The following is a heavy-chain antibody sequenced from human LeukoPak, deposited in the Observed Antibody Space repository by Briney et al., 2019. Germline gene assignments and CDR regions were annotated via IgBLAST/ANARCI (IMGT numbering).Heavy chain of an antibody. CDR3: VRARIKIRGAVTPRFDY. CDR2: ISFDGSKT. Sequence: PGRSLRLSCAASGFTFSNYAMHWVRQAPGKGLEWVAVISFDGSKTYYADSVKGRFTISRDNSNDTLYLEMNSLGDEDTAVYYCVRARIKIRGAVTPRFDYWGQGALVTVSS. CDR1: GFTFSNYA. D-gene: IGHD3-10*01. J-gene: IGHJ4*02. V-gene: IGHV3-30*04.